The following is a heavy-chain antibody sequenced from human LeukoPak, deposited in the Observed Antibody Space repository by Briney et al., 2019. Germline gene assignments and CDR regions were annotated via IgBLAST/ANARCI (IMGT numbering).Heavy chain of an antibody. V-gene: IGHV4-39*07. J-gene: IGHJ1*01. CDR2: IYHSGST. D-gene: IGHD3-16*01. CDR1: GVSISSGGYY. Sequence: SETLSLTCTVSGVSISSGGYYWSWIRQPPGKGLEWIGSIYHSGSTYYNPSLKSRVTISVDTSKNQFSLKLSSVTAADTAVYYCARDSYGRPVQNWGQGTLVTVSS. CDR3: ARDSYGRPVQN.